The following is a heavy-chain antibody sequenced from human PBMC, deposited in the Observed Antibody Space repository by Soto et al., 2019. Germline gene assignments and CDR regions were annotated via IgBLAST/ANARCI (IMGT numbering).Heavy chain of an antibody. CDR2: INPNSGDT. Sequence: ASVKVSCKTSEYTFTMYYLNWVRQAPGQGPEWMGWINPNSGDTKYAKKFQGRVTMTRDTPSSTAYMELRRLRHDDTAVYYCAREDIVMVDRGWFDPWGQGTLVTVSS. D-gene: IGHD2-15*01. CDR1: EYTFTMYY. V-gene: IGHV1-2*02. CDR3: AREDIVMVDRGWFDP. J-gene: IGHJ5*02.